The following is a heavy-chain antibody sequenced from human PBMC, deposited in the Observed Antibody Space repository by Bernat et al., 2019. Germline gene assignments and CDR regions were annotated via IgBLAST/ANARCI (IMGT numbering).Heavy chain of an antibody. Sequence: EVQLLESGGGSIQPGGSLRLSCAAYGFTLSNYAMSWVRQAPGKGLEWVSVITGGGGSTNYADSVKGRFTISRDNSKNTLYLQMNSLRAEDTAVYYCAKQPAAAKGFYFDYWGQGTLVTVSS. CDR2: ITGGGGST. CDR3: AKQPAAAKGFYFDY. V-gene: IGHV3-23*01. D-gene: IGHD6-13*01. CDR1: GFTLSNYA. J-gene: IGHJ4*02.